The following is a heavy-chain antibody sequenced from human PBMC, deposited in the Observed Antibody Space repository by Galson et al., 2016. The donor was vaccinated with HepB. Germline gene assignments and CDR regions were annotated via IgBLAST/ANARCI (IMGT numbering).Heavy chain of an antibody. CDR3: AVARDGYNYAHFDY. D-gene: IGHD5-24*01. J-gene: IGHJ4*02. CDR1: EYDFTNYW. Sequence: QSGAEVKKPGESLRISCQASEYDFTNYWIDWVRQMPGKGLEWVGTIYHPESGVRYGPSPQGQVTIAAARSIGTVYLQWSSLKASDTAMYYCAVARDGYNYAHFDYWGQGTLVTVSS. CDR2: IYHPESGV. V-gene: IGHV5-51*01.